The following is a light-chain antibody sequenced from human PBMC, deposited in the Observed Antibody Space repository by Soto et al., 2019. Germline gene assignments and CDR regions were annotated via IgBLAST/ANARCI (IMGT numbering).Light chain of an antibody. J-gene: IGKJ5*01. CDR2: DSS. Sequence: IVWTHSPATLSFSPGEIASLSFRASQSVTTYLAWYQQKPGQAPSLLIYDSSNRATGIPPRFSGSGSGTDFTLTISRLEPEDFALYYCQQYGGSPITFGLGTRMEIK. CDR3: QQYGGSPIT. V-gene: IGKV3-11*01. CDR1: QSVTTY.